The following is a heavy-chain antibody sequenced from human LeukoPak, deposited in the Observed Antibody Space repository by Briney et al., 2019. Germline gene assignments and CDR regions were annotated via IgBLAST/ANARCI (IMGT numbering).Heavy chain of an antibody. J-gene: IGHJ3*02. D-gene: IGHD5-12*01. CDR1: GFTFSSYW. CDR3: ARDIPPQYSGYDDAFDI. V-gene: IGHV3-7*03. Sequence: GGSLRLSCAASGFTFSSYWMSWVRQAPGKVLEWVANIKQDGSEKYYVDSVKGRFTISRDNAKNSLYLQMNSLRAEDTAVYYCARDIPPQYSGYDDAFDIWGQGTMVTVSS. CDR2: IKQDGSEK.